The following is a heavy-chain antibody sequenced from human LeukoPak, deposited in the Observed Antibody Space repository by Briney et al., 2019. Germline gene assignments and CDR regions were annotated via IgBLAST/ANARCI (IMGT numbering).Heavy chain of an antibody. J-gene: IGHJ6*03. CDR2: IKQDGSEK. CDR3: AREDIVVVPAYSGYYMDV. D-gene: IGHD2-2*01. Sequence: GGSLRLSCAASGFTFTDYWMSWVRQAPGKGLEWVANIKQDGSEKYYVDSVKGRFTISRDNAKNSLYLQMNSLRAEDTAVYYCAREDIVVVPAYSGYYMDVWGKGTTVTVSS. V-gene: IGHV3-7*01. CDR1: GFTFTDYW.